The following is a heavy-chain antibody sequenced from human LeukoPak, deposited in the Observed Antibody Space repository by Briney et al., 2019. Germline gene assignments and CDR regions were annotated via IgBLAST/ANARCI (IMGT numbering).Heavy chain of an antibody. J-gene: IGHJ4*02. Sequence: GASVTVSFKSSGNTFSSYEINWVRQATGQGLEWLGWMNPNSGNTGYAQKFQGRVTMTRNTSISTAYMELSSLRSEDTAVYYCARGNYFGSGSFDNWGQGTLVTVSS. D-gene: IGHD3-10*01. CDR1: GNTFSSYE. CDR2: MNPNSGNT. V-gene: IGHV1-8*01. CDR3: ARGNYFGSGSFDN.